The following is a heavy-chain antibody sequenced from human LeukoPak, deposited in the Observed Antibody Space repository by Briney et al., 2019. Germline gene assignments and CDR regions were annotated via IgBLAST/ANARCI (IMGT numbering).Heavy chain of an antibody. CDR3: ARPASRKNATPPVY. Sequence: ASVKVSCKASGYTFTSYGISWVRQAPGQGFEWMGWISAYNGNTNYAQKLQGRVTMTTDTSTSTAYMELRSLRSDDTAVYYCARPASRKNATPPVYWGQGTLVTVSS. J-gene: IGHJ4*02. CDR1: GYTFTSYG. V-gene: IGHV1-18*01. CDR2: ISAYNGNT.